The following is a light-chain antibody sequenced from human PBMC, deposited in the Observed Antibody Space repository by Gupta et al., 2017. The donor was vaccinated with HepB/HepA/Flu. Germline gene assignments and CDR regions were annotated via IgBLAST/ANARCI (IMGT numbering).Light chain of an antibody. CDR1: QDITNF. V-gene: IGKV1-33*01. J-gene: IGKJ3*01. CDR3: QQYHYVPFT. Sequence: DIQMTQSPSSLSASVGDRVTITCQASQDITNFLNWYQQKPGKAPKLLIYDTFYLETGVPSRFTGSGSGTHFTFTISILQPEDVATYYCQQYHYVPFTFGHGTKVHIK. CDR2: DTF.